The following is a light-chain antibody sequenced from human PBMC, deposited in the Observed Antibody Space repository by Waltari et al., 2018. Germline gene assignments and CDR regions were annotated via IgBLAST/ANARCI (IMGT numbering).Light chain of an antibody. V-gene: IGLV2-14*03. Sequence: QSALTQPASVSGSLGQSITIPCTGTSSDVGAYTLVSWYQQQPGRAPRVIIFDVNDRPSGVSRRFSASKSGNTASLTISGLQAEDEADYYCSSHTTAKTYVFGTGTRVTVL. CDR2: DVN. CDR3: SSHTTAKTYV. CDR1: SSDVGAYTL. J-gene: IGLJ1*01.